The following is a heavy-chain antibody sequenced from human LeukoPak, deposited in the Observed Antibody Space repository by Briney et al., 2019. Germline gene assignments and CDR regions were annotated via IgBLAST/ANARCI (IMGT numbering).Heavy chain of an antibody. CDR1: GGTFSSYA. CDR2: ISAYNGNT. Sequence: ASVKVSCKASGGTFSSYAISWVRQAPGQGLEWMGWISAYNGNTNYAQKLQGRVTMTTDTSTSTAYMELRSLRSDDTAVYYCARSFSVVITNFDYWGQGTLVTVSS. CDR3: ARSFSVVITNFDY. D-gene: IGHD3-22*01. J-gene: IGHJ4*02. V-gene: IGHV1-18*01.